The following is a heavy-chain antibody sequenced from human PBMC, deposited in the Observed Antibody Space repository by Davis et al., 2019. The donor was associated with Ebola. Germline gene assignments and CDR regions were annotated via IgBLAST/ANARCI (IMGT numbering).Heavy chain of an antibody. CDR3: ARGGLWRYDSSGYYSY. CDR2: INHSGST. Sequence: ESLKISCAASGFTVSSNYMSWIRQPPGKGLEWIGEINHSGSTNYNPSLKSRVTISVDTSKNQFSLKLNSVTAADTAVYYCARGGLWRYDSSGYYSYWGQGTLVTVSS. CDR1: GFTVSSNY. J-gene: IGHJ4*02. D-gene: IGHD3-22*01. V-gene: IGHV4-34*01.